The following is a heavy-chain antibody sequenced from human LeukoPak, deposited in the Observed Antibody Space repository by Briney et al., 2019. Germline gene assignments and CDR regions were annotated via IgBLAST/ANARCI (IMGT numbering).Heavy chain of an antibody. CDR1: GFTLTNRA. CDR2: EGSAGGT. Sequence: GGSLRLSCAASGFTLTNRAVAWVRQAPGAGLEWVAAEGSAGGTYYADSVKGRFTIYKDNSEKTLSLQMDRVRVEDTALYYCASRTWVGGGFYAFDIWGQGTMVTVSS. J-gene: IGHJ3*02. V-gene: IGHV3-23*01. CDR3: ASRTWVGGGFYAFDI. D-gene: IGHD3-16*01.